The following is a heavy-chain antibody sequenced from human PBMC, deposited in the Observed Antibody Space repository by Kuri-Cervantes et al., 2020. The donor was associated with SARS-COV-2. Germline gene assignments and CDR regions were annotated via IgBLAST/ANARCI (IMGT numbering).Heavy chain of an antibody. CDR2: VYSSGST. J-gene: IGHJ4*02. Sequence: SETLSLTCTVSGGSISSHYWSWIRQPPGKGLEWIGYVYSSGSTNYSPSLKSRVTMSVDTSKNQFSLKLTSVTAAGTAVYYCTRAGYDNSGYYYSFDFWGQGTLVTVSS. CDR1: GGSISSHY. CDR3: TRAGYDNSGYYYSFDF. D-gene: IGHD3-22*01. V-gene: IGHV4-59*11.